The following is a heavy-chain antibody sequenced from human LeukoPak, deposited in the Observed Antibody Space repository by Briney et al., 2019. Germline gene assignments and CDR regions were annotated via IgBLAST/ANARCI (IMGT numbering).Heavy chain of an antibody. CDR1: GFTFSSYA. CDR3: AKCRGYDFWSGCPVPLDY. CDR2: ISGSGGST. J-gene: IGHJ4*02. V-gene: IGHV3-23*01. Sequence: GGSLRLSCAASGFTFSSYAMSWVRQAPGKGLEWVSAISGSGGSTYYADSVKGRFTISRDNSKNTLYLQMNSLRAEDTAVYYCAKCRGYDFWSGCPVPLDYWGQGTLVTVSS. D-gene: IGHD3-3*01.